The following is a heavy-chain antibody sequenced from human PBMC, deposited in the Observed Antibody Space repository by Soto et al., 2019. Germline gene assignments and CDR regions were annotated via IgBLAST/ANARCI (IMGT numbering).Heavy chain of an antibody. V-gene: IGHV1-18*04. J-gene: IGHJ6*02. D-gene: IGHD3-10*01. CDR1: GYTFTSYG. CDR3: ARDYPGLSGSYYPGLPYYYGMDV. CDR2: MRAYNGNT. Sequence: GASGKVSCKASGYTFTSYGISWVQQAPGQGLEWMGWMRAYNGNTNYAQKLQGRVTMTTDTSTSTAYMELRSLRSDDTAVYYCARDYPGLSGSYYPGLPYYYGMDVWGQGTTVTVSS.